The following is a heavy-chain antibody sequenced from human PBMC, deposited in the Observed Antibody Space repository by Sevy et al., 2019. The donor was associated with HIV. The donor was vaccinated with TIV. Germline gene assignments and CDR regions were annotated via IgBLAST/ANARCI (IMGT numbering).Heavy chain of an antibody. CDR3: ARDRYYDASGYYYYYYGMDV. Sequence: GSLRLSCAASGFTFSNAWMNWVRQAPGKGLELVSVFYSDGRTYYADSVKGRFTISRDNSKNTLYLHMSNLRPEDTAVYYCARDRYYDASGYYYYYYGMDVWGQGTTVTVSS. D-gene: IGHD3-22*01. V-gene: IGHV3-66*01. CDR1: GFTFSNAW. J-gene: IGHJ6*02. CDR2: FYSDGRT.